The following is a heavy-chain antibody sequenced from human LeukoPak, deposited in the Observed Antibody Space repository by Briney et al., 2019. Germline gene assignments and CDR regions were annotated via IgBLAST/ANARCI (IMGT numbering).Heavy chain of an antibody. CDR2: IYYSGST. Sequence: SPSETLSLTCTVSGGSISSGGYYWSWIRQHPGKGLEWIGYIYYSGSTYYNPSLKSRVTISVDTSKNQFSLKLSSVTAADTAVYYCARVPSSTYYDSSGYYYFDYWGQGTLVTVS. CDR3: ARVPSSTYYDSSGYYYFDY. J-gene: IGHJ4*02. V-gene: IGHV4-31*03. CDR1: GGSISSGGYY. D-gene: IGHD3-22*01.